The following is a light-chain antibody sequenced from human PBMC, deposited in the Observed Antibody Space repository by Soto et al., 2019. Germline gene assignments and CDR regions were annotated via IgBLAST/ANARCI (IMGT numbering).Light chain of an antibody. CDR1: QSISSW. CDR2: DVS. Sequence: DIQMTQSPSTLSASVGDRVTITCRASQSISSWLAWYQQKPGKAPNLLIYDVSSLESGVSSRFSGSGSGTEFTLTISSLQPDDFATYYCQQYNSYSLFGGGTRWISN. CDR3: QQYNSYSL. J-gene: IGKJ4*01. V-gene: IGKV1-5*01.